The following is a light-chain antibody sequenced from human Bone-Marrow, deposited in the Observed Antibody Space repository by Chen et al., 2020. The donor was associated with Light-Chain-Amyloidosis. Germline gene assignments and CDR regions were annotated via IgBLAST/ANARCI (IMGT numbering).Light chain of an antibody. J-gene: IGKJ3*01. V-gene: IGKV1-9*01. CDR3: QQINSYPFT. Sequence: DIQLTQSPSFLSASVGDRVTITCRASQGISSYLAWYQQKPGKAPKLLIYAASTLQSGVPTRFSGSASVTELNLTISSMQPEDFATYYCQQINSYPFTFGPGTKVDI. CDR1: QGISSY. CDR2: AAS.